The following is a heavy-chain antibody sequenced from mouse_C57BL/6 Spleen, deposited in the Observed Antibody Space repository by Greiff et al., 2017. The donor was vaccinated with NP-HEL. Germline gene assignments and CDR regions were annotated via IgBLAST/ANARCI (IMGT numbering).Heavy chain of an antibody. CDR1: GYTFTSYG. Sequence: VQLQQSGAELARPGASVKLSCKASGYTFTSYGISWVKQRTGQGLEWIGEIYPRSGNTYYNEKFKGKATLTADKSSSTAYMELRSLTSEDSAVYFCARGRNYYGSSYYFDYWGQGTTLTVSS. J-gene: IGHJ2*01. CDR2: IYPRSGNT. V-gene: IGHV1-81*01. D-gene: IGHD1-1*01. CDR3: ARGRNYYGSSYYFDY.